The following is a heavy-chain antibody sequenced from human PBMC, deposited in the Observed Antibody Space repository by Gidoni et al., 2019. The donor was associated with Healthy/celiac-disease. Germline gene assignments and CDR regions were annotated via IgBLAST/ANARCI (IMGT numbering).Heavy chain of an antibody. J-gene: IGHJ4*02. V-gene: IGHV1-3*01. Sequence: QVQLVQSGAEVKKPGASVKVSCKASGYTFTSYAMHWVRQAPGQRREWMGWINAGNGNTKYSQKFQGRVTITRDTSASTAYMELSSLRSEDTAVYYCARAERGVKSSSWYDWGQGTLVTVSS. D-gene: IGHD6-13*01. CDR3: ARAERGVKSSSWYD. CDR1: GYTFTSYA. CDR2: INAGNGNT.